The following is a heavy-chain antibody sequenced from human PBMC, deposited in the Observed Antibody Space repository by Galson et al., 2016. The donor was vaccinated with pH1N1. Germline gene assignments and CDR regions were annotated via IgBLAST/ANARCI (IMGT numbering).Heavy chain of an antibody. V-gene: IGHV4-39*02. Sequence: LSLTCSVSGASISSSDYYWGWIRQSPGTGLEWIGSFFYGENTYYNPSLRSRVTLSVDTSKNHFSLKLTSVSAADTAVCFCARHRVVKDFTMGGWLGPWGPGTLVTVSS. D-gene: IGHD2-21*01. CDR3: ARHRVVKDFTMGGWLGP. CDR2: FFYGENT. CDR1: GASISSSDYY. J-gene: IGHJ5*02.